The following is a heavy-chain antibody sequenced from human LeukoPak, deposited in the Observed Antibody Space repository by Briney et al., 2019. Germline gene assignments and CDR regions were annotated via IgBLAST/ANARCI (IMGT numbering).Heavy chain of an antibody. V-gene: IGHV1-3*01. CDR2: IYAASGNR. J-gene: IGHJ6*03. CDR1: GYSLTSYV. CDR3: ARGGSRLVTYYIMDV. D-gene: IGHD2-21*02. Sequence: GASVKVSCKASGYSLTSYVLNWVRQAPGQRLEWTGWIYAASGNRKYSQKFQDRVTITRDTAANMAYIDLTNLRSEDTAVYYCARGGSRLVTYYIMDVWGQGTTVTVS.